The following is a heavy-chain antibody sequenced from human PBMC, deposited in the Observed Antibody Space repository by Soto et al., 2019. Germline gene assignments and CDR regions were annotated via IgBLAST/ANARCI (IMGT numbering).Heavy chain of an antibody. J-gene: IGHJ6*02. CDR3: ARESKTDYGEYYYYYGMDV. Sequence: QVQLVQSGAEVKKPGASVKVSCKASGYTFTSYGISWVRQAPGQGLEWMGWISAYNGNTNYAQKLQGRVTMTTDTATSTAYMELRRLRSDDTAVYYCARESKTDYGEYYYYYGMDVWGQGTTVTVSS. CDR1: GYTFTSYG. D-gene: IGHD4-17*01. CDR2: ISAYNGNT. V-gene: IGHV1-18*04.